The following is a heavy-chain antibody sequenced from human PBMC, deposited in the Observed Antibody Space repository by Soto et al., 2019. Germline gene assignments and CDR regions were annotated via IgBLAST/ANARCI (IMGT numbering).Heavy chain of an antibody. CDR1: GFTFSNYA. D-gene: IGHD3-10*01. Sequence: GGSLRLSCTASGFTFSNYAINWVRLAPGKRLEWVSSVIGSGVNVFYADSVKGRFTISRDNSKNTVYLEMNSLRADDTAEYFCAKGSGFECKGAICYPFDHWGRGTLVTVPQ. V-gene: IGHV3-23*01. CDR2: VIGSGVNV. CDR3: AKGSGFECKGAICYPFDH. J-gene: IGHJ4*02.